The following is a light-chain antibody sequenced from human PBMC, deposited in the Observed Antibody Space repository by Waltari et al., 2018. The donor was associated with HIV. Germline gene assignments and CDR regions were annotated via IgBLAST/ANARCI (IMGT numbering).Light chain of an antibody. J-gene: IGKJ4*01. CDR3: QQYYSTPPT. CDR1: QSVLYSSNNKNY. V-gene: IGKV4-1*01. Sequence: DIVMTQSPDCLAVSLGERATINCKSRQSVLYSSNNKNYLAWYQQKPGQPPKLLIYWASTRESGVPDRFSGSGSGTDFTLTISSLQAEDVAVYYCQQYYSTPPTFGGGTKVEIK. CDR2: WAS.